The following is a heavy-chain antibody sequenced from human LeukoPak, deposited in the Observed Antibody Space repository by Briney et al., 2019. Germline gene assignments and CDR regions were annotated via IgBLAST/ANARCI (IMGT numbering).Heavy chain of an antibody. J-gene: IGHJ4*02. CDR3: TRGFLQIDY. V-gene: IGHV4-4*09. CDR1: GGSISNYF. Sequence: SETLSLTCTVSGGSISNYFWTWIRQPPGKGLEWIGYIYTSGNTNYNPSLESRVTMSVDTSKNKFSLRLNSVTAADTAVYYCTRGFLQIDYWGQGTLVTVSS. CDR2: IYTSGNT.